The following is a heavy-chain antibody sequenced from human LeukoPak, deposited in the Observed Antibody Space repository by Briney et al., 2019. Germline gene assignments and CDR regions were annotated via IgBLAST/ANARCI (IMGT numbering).Heavy chain of an antibody. V-gene: IGHV3-66*01. J-gene: IGHJ4*02. CDR2: IQSGGGTT. CDR1: GFSVSSNY. CDR3: ARGFRSVTTWGYFDY. Sequence: GGSLRLSCAASGFSVSSNYMSWVRQAPGKGLEWVSIIQSGGGTTYYADSVKGRFTISRDNSRNTLSLQMNSLRVDDTAVYYCARGFRSVTTWGYFDYWGQGALVTVSS. D-gene: IGHD4-17*01.